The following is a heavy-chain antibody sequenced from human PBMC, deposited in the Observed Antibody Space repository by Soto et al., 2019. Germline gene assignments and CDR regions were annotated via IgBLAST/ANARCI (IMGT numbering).Heavy chain of an antibody. Sequence: GGSLRLSCAASGFTFDSYAMSWVRQAPGKGLEWVSGISGSGGSTYYADSVKGRFTISRDNSKNTLYLQMNSLRAEDTAVYYCARDLSDSFGGRYYYYFGMDVWGQGTTVTVSS. D-gene: IGHD3-10*01. CDR3: ARDLSDSFGGRYYYYFGMDV. J-gene: IGHJ6*02. V-gene: IGHV3-23*01. CDR1: GFTFDSYA. CDR2: ISGSGGST.